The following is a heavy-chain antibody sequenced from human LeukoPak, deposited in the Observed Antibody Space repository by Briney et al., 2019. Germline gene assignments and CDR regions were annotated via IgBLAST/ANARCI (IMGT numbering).Heavy chain of an antibody. CDR2: ISSSSTNT. J-gene: IGHJ4*02. CDR1: GFTFSDYS. Sequence: PGGSLRLSCAASGFTFSDYSMNWVRQAPGKGLEWVSSISSSSTNTYYADSVKGRFTISRDNSKNTLYLQMNSLRAEDTAVYYCARDLTGEDYWGQGTLVTVSS. CDR3: ARDLTGEDY. V-gene: IGHV3-21*01.